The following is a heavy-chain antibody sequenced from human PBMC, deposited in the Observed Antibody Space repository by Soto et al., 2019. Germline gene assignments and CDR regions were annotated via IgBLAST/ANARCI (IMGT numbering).Heavy chain of an antibody. Sequence: QVQLVQSGAEVKKPGSSVTVSCKASGDTFNNYTFNWVRQASGQGLEWMGGIMPIFGTANYAQKFQDRLTISADELTRTAYMELRSLRSEDTDVYFCARGVAVADTTPLRFDLWGQGTLVTVS. J-gene: IGHJ5*02. V-gene: IGHV1-69*01. CDR3: ARGVAVADTTPLRFDL. CDR1: GDTFNNYT. D-gene: IGHD6-19*01. CDR2: IMPIFGTA.